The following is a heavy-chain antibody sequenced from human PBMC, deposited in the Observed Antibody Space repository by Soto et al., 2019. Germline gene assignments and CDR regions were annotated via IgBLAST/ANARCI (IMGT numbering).Heavy chain of an antibody. J-gene: IGHJ3*02. CDR2: ISGSGGST. Sequence: GGSLRLSCAASGFTFSSYAMSWVRQTPGKGLEWVSAISGSGGSTYYADSVKGRFTISRDNSKNTLYLQMNSLRAEDTAVYYCAKRIVVVTAILGNAFDIWGQGTMVTVSS. CDR3: AKRIVVVTAILGNAFDI. V-gene: IGHV3-23*01. D-gene: IGHD2-21*02. CDR1: GFTFSSYA.